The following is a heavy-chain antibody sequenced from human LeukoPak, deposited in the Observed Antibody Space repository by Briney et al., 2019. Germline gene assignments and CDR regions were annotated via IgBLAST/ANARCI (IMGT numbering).Heavy chain of an antibody. J-gene: IGHJ4*02. D-gene: IGHD3-22*01. Sequence: GESLKISCKGSGYSFTSYWIAWVRQAPGKGLEWVSAISGSGGSTYYADSVKGRFTISRDNSKNTLYLQMNSLRAEDTAVYYCAKRAYYYDSSGYQYYFDYWGQGTLVTVSS. CDR3: AKRAYYYDSSGYQYYFDY. CDR1: GYSFTSYW. CDR2: ISGSGGST. V-gene: IGHV3-23*01.